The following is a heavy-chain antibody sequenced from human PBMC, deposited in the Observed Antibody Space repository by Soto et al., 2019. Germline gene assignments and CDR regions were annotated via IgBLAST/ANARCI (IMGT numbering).Heavy chain of an antibody. CDR2: ISGSGGGT. J-gene: IGHJ4*02. CDR1: GFTFNIYA. D-gene: IGHD6-6*01. Sequence: GSLRFSCAASGFTFNIYAMSWVRQAPGKGLEWVSAISGSGGGTYYADSVEGRFTISRDNAKNTLYLQMNSLRAEDTAVYYCASGGSSLNFDSWGQGTLVTVSS. V-gene: IGHV3-23*01. CDR3: ASGGSSLNFDS.